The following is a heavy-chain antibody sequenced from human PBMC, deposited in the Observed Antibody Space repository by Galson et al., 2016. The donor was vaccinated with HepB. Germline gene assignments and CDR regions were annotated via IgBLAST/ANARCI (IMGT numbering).Heavy chain of an antibody. CDR1: GFTFSDYA. J-gene: IGHJ3*02. CDR3: AKRGIAGSAKRDRAFDI. D-gene: IGHD4/OR15-4a*01. CDR2: ISGSGGST. Sequence: SLRLSCAASGFTFSDYAMSWVRKAPGKGLEWVAGISGSGGSTYYADSVKGRFTVSRANSKNTMYLQMNSLRAEDTALYYYAKRGIAGSAKRDRAFDIWGQGTMVTVSS. V-gene: IGHV3-23*01.